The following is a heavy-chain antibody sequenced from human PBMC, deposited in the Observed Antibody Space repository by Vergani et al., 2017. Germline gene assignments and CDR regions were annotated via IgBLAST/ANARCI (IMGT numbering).Heavy chain of an antibody. V-gene: IGHV4-59*02. J-gene: IGHJ4*02. Sequence: VQLKESGPGLVKPSETLSLTCTVSSGSVSNYYWSWIRQPPGKGLEWIGFIYSSGSTKYNPSVKSRVTMSVATSRNRFSLELTSVPVADTAVYYCAGFPHDYWGQGTLVTVSS. CDR3: AGFPHDY. CDR1: SGSVSNYY. CDR2: IYSSGST.